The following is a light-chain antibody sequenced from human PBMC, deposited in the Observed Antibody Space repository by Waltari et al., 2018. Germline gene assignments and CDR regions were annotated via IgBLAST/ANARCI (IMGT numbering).Light chain of an antibody. J-gene: IGLJ2*01. V-gene: IGLV2-14*03. CDR1: SSDVGGYNS. CDR3: SSYTRSSTVV. CDR2: DVS. Sequence: QSALTQPASVSGSPGQSLTISCTGTSSDVGGYNSVSWYQQHPGKAPKLMIYDVSNRPSGVSNRFSGSKSGNTASLTISGLQAEDEADYYCSSYTRSSTVVFGGGTKLTVL.